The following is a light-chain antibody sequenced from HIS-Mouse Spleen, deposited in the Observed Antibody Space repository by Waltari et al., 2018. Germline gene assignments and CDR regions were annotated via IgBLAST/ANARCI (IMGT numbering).Light chain of an antibody. CDR1: QSLVYSDGNTY. V-gene: IGKV2-30*01. J-gene: IGKJ1*01. CDR3: MQGTHWPWT. Sequence: DVVMTQSPLSLPVTLGQPASIPCRSSQSLVYSDGNTYLNWFQQSQGQSPRRLIHKVSNRDSGVPDRFRGSGSGTDFTLKISRVEAEDVGVYYCMQGTHWPWTFGQGTKVEIK. CDR2: KVS.